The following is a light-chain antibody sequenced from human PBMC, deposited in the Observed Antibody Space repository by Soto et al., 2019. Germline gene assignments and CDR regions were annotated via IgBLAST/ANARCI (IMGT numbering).Light chain of an antibody. CDR3: QQRSNWPWT. CDR1: QSVSSY. Sequence: EIVLTQSPATLSLSPGERATLSCRASQSVSSYLAWYQQKPDQAPRLLIYDASHRATGIPARFSGSGSGTDFTLTISSLEPEDFAVYYCQQRSNWPWTFGQGTKVEIK. J-gene: IGKJ1*01. V-gene: IGKV3-11*01. CDR2: DAS.